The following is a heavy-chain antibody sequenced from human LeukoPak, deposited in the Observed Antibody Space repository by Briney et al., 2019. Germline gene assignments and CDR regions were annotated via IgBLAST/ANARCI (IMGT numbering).Heavy chain of an antibody. Sequence: GGSLRLSCAASGFTFSNTWMCWVRQAPGKGLEWGGRIKSKTDGGTKDYAAPVKGRFTISRDESKNTLYLQMNSLKPEDTAVYYCTTGLRAADTNWGRGTLVTVSS. CDR1: GFTFSNTW. J-gene: IGHJ4*02. V-gene: IGHV3-15*01. D-gene: IGHD6-13*01. CDR3: TTGLRAADTN. CDR2: IKSKTDGGTK.